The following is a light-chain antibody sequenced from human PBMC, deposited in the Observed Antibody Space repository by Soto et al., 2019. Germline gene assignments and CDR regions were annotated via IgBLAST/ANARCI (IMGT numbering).Light chain of an antibody. V-gene: IGKV3-20*01. J-gene: IGKJ2*01. CDR1: QSVSSSY. CDR2: GAS. Sequence: EIGVTQSPGTLSLSPGERATRSCRASQSVSSSYLALYQQKPCQAPRLLIEGASSRATAIPDRFSGSGSGTAFPLTISRLEPEVFAVYYCQQYGSSPYTFGQGTELEIK. CDR3: QQYGSSPYT.